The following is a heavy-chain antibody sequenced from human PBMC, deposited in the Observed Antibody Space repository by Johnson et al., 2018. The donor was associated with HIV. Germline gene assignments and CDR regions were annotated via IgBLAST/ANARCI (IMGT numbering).Heavy chain of an antibody. D-gene: IGHD4-23*01. CDR3: AKDRGYGGNLDAFDI. Sequence: QEKLVESGGGVVQPGRSLRLSCAASGFTFSSYPMHWVRQAPGKGLEWVAIISYDGGSKYYVDSVKGRFTISRDNAKNTLYLQMNSLRAEDTAVYYCAKDRGYGGNLDAFDIWGQGTMVTVSS. V-gene: IGHV3-30*04. CDR1: GFTFSSYP. J-gene: IGHJ3*02. CDR2: ISYDGGSK.